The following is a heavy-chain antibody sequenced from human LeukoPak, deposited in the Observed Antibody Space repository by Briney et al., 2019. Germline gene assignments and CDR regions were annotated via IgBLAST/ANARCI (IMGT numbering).Heavy chain of an antibody. V-gene: IGHV1-24*01. CDR3: ATSAWSQGAFDI. Sequence: PVASVKVSCKVSGYTLTELSMHWVRQAPGKGLEWMGGFDPEDGETIYAQKFQGRVTMTEDTSTDTAYMELSSLRSEDTAVYYCATSAWSQGAFDIWGQGTMVTVSS. CDR1: GYTLTELS. D-gene: IGHD1-26*01. J-gene: IGHJ3*02. CDR2: FDPEDGET.